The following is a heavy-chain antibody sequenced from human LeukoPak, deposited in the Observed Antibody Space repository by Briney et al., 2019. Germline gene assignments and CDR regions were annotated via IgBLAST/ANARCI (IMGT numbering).Heavy chain of an antibody. CDR3: TTSLPHVVDVTTSDGGN. V-gene: IGHV4-39*01. CDR1: SGFIRTSSYY. D-gene: IGHD2-21*02. CDR2: IYYTGSA. Sequence: SESLSLTCTLSSGFIRTSSYYWGWVRQPPGKGLEWIGSIYYTGSAYYSPSLKSRVTISIDTSKNQFSLRLSSVTAADTAVYYCTTSLPHVVDVTTSDGGNWGQGTLVTVSS. J-gene: IGHJ4*02.